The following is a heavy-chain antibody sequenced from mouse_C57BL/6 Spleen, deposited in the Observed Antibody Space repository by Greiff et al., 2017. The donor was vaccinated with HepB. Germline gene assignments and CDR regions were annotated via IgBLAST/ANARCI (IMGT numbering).Heavy chain of an antibody. Sequence: VKLQQPGAELVKPGASVKMSCKASGYTFTSYWITWVKQRPGQGLEWIGDIYPGSGSTNYNEKFKSKATLTVDTSSSTAYMQLSSLTSEDAAVYYCARSSYYYYGNVYYAMDYWGQGTSVTVSS. CDR2: IYPGSGST. V-gene: IGHV1-55*01. J-gene: IGHJ4*01. D-gene: IGHD2-1*01. CDR1: GYTFTSYW. CDR3: ARSSYYYYGNVYYAMDY.